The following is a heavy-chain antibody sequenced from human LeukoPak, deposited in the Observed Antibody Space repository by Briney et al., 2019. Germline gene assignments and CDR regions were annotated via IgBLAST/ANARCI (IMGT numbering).Heavy chain of an antibody. CDR1: GFTFSTYA. V-gene: IGHV4-34*01. CDR2: INHSGST. CDR3: ARAVAGNDF. Sequence: KPGGSLRLSCAASGFTFSTYAMSWIRQPPGKGLEWIGEINHSGSTNYNPSLKSRVTISVDTSKNQFSLKLSSVTAADTAVYYCARAVAGNDFWGQGTLVTVSS. D-gene: IGHD6-19*01. J-gene: IGHJ4*02.